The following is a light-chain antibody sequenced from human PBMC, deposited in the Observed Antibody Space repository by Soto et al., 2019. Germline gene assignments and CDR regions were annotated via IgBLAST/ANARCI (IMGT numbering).Light chain of an antibody. J-gene: IGKJ4*01. CDR1: QSISSW. V-gene: IGKV1-5*03. Sequence: DIQMTQSPSTLSASVGDRVTITCRASQSISSWLAWYQQKPGKAPKLLIYKASSLEGGVPSRFSGSGSGTDLPLTISSLQPDDFATYYCQQYHSYSLTFGGGTKVDIK. CDR3: QQYHSYSLT. CDR2: KAS.